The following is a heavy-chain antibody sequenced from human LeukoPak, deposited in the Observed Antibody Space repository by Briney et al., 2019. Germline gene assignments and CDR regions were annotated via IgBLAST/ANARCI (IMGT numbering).Heavy chain of an antibody. J-gene: IGHJ6*03. Sequence: PGGSLRLSCAASGFTFSSHGMHWVRQTPAKGLEWVAFIRYDGSNKYYADSVKGRFIISRDNSKSTLFLQMNSLRPEDTAVYYCAKDGASRAGYYYYYMDVWGKGTTVTISS. D-gene: IGHD3-16*01. CDR2: IRYDGSNK. CDR1: GFTFSSHG. V-gene: IGHV3-30*02. CDR3: AKDGASRAGYYYYYMDV.